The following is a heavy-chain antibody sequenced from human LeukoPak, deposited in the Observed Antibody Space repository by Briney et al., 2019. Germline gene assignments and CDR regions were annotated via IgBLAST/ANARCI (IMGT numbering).Heavy chain of an antibody. J-gene: IGHJ4*02. V-gene: IGHV4-4*07. CDR2: IYSSGSA. CDR3: ARETSLDY. Sequence: SETLSLTCTVSGGSINRYYWSWSRQLAGKGLEWIGRIYSSGSANYNPSLKSRVTMSVDMSKKQFSLKLTSVTAADTAVYYCARETSLDYWGQGILVTVSS. CDR1: GGSINRYY. D-gene: IGHD3-16*01.